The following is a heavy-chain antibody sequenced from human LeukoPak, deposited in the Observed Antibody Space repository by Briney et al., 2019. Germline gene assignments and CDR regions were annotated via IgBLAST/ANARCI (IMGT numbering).Heavy chain of an antibody. V-gene: IGHV3-21*06. Sequence: PGGSLRLSCAASGFALSSYGMNWVRQAPGKGLEWVSSISTSSMYIYYADSVKGRFTISRDNAKNSLYLQMDSLRAEDTALYYCTRDLLGSGYTGNWYFDLWGRGTLVTVSS. CDR3: TRDLLGSGYTGNWYFDL. CDR2: ISTSSMYI. J-gene: IGHJ2*01. D-gene: IGHD3-3*01. CDR1: GFALSSYG.